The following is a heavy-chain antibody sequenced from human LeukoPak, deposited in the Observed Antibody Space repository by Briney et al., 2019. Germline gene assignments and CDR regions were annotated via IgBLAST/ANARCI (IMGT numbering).Heavy chain of an antibody. J-gene: IGHJ4*02. CDR1: EYTLTELS. V-gene: IGHV1-2*02. Sequence: ASVKVSCKVSEYTLTELSMHWVRQAPGQGLEWMGWINPSSGGTNYAQKFQGRVTMTRDTSISTAYMELSSLRSDDTAVYYCARAGGMAVAGPFDYWGQGTLVTVSS. D-gene: IGHD6-19*01. CDR3: ARAGGMAVAGPFDY. CDR2: INPSSGGT.